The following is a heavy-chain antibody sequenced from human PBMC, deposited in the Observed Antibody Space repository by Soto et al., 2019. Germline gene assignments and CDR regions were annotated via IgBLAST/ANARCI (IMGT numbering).Heavy chain of an antibody. CDR1: GFIFSNYA. Sequence: GGSLRLSCAASGFIFSNYAMSWVRQSPGKGLEWVSSISVSGATTYYPDSVKGRFTISXXXPXXTXSLXXHXXRAXDTGVYYCVKGRLRGLDNGNFHYWGQGTLVTVSS. D-gene: IGHD1-20*01. J-gene: IGHJ4*02. V-gene: IGHV3-23*01. CDR2: ISVSGATT. CDR3: VKGRLRGLDNGNFHY.